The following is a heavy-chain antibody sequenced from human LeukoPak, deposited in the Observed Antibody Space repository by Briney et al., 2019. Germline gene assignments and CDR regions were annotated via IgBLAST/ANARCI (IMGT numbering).Heavy chain of an antibody. V-gene: IGHV3-23*01. Sequence: PGGSLRLSCAASGFTFTTYAMSWVRQAPGKGLEWVSTISGSGVSTYYADSVKGRFTIPRDNSKSTLYLQMNSLRAEDTAVYYCAKVAFGELLSYDYWGQGTLVTVSS. CDR3: AKVAFGELLSYDY. CDR2: ISGSGVST. J-gene: IGHJ4*02. CDR1: GFTFTTYA. D-gene: IGHD3-10*01.